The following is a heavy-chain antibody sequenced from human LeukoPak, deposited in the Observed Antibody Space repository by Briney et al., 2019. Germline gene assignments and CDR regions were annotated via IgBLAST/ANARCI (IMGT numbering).Heavy chain of an antibody. Sequence: GGSLRLSCAASGFTFSSYWMHWVRQAPGKGLVWVSRINSDGSSTSYADSVKGRFTISRDNAKNTLYLQMNSLRAEDTAVYYCARDPHYDYVWGSYLVHYYYMDVWGKGTTVTVSS. J-gene: IGHJ6*03. CDR1: GFTFSSYW. V-gene: IGHV3-74*01. CDR3: ARDPHYDYVWGSYLVHYYYMDV. CDR2: INSDGSST. D-gene: IGHD3-16*01.